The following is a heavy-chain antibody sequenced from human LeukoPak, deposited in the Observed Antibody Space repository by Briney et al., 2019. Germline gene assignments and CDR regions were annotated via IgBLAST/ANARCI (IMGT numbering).Heavy chain of an antibody. V-gene: IGHV1-69*13. Sequence: SVKVSCKASGGTFSSYAIIWVRQAPGQGLEWMGGIIPIFGTANYAQKFQGRVTITADESTSTAYMELSSLRSEDTAVYYCARVNWNSQYYFDYWGQGTLVTVSS. D-gene: IGHD1-7*01. CDR2: IIPIFGTA. J-gene: IGHJ4*02. CDR1: GGTFSSYA. CDR3: ARVNWNSQYYFDY.